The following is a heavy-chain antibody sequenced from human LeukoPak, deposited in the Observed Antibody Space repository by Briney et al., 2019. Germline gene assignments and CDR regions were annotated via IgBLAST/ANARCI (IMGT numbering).Heavy chain of an antibody. V-gene: IGHV4-34*01. CDR3: ASGRVRGRGMDV. CDR2: INHSGST. Sequence: SETLSLTCAVYGGSFSGYYWSWIRQTPGKGLEWIGEINHSGSTNYNPSLKSRVTISVDTSKNQFSLKLSSVTAADTAVYYCASGRVRGRGMDVWGKGTTVTVSS. CDR1: GGSFSGYY. J-gene: IGHJ6*04. D-gene: IGHD3-10*01.